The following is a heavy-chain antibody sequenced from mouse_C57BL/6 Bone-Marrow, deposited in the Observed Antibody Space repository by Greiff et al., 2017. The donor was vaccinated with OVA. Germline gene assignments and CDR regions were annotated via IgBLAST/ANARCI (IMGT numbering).Heavy chain of an antibody. CDR1: GYTFTDYY. D-gene: IGHD1-1*01. J-gene: IGHJ4*01. CDR2: INPNNGGT. V-gene: IGHV1-26*01. CDR3: ARCSSHAMDY. Sequence: EVQLQQSGPELVKPGASVKISCKASGYTFTDYYMNWVKQSHGKSLEWIGDINPNNGGTSYNQKFKGKATLTVDKSSSTAYMELRSLTSEDSAVYYCARCSSHAMDYWGQGTSVTVSS.